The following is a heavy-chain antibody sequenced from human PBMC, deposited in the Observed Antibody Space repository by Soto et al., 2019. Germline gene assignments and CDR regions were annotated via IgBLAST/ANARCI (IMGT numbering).Heavy chain of an antibody. D-gene: IGHD1-1*01. Sequence: LEWVSLIHGGGSTYYADSVKGRFTISRDNSKNTLYLQMDSLRAEDTAIYYCAGRFTTAASLDYWGQGTLVTVSS. CDR2: IHGGGST. CDR3: AGRFTTAASLDY. J-gene: IGHJ4*02. V-gene: IGHV3-53*01.